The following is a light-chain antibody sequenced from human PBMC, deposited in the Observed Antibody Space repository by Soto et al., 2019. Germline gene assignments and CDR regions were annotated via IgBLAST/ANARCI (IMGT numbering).Light chain of an antibody. J-gene: IGKJ1*01. CDR3: QQYNIYSRT. CDR2: KAS. CDR1: QSISSW. Sequence: DIQMTQSPSTLSASVGDRVTITCRASQSISSWLAWYQQKPGKAPKLLIYKASSLESGVPSRFSGSGSGTEFTLTISSLQPDDFATYYCQQYNIYSRTLGQGTKVEIK. V-gene: IGKV1-5*03.